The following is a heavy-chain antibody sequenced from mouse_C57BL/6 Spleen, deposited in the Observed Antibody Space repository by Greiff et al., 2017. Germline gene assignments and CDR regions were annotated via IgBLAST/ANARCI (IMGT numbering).Heavy chain of an antibody. J-gene: IGHJ2*01. D-gene: IGHD1-1*01. Sequence: QVQLQQSGAELVKPGASVKLSCKASGYTFTSYWMQWVKQRPGQGLEWIGEIDPSDSYTNYNQKFKGKATLTVDTSSSTAYMQLSSLTSEDSAVYYCARRRLYGSSYFDYWGQGTTLTVSS. V-gene: IGHV1-50*01. CDR1: GYTFTSYW. CDR2: IDPSDSYT. CDR3: ARRRLYGSSYFDY.